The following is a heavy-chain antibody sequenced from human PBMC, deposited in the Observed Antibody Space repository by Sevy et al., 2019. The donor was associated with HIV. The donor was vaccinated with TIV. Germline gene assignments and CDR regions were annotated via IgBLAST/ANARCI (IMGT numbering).Heavy chain of an antibody. CDR1: GGTFSSYA. CDR3: AREGIAAAGSGRYFDY. D-gene: IGHD6-13*01. CDR2: IIPIFGTA. V-gene: IGHV1-69*13. J-gene: IGHJ4*02. Sequence: ASVKVSCKASGGTFSSYAISWVRQAPGQGLEWMGRIIPIFGTANYAQKFQGRVTITADESTSTAYMELSSLRSEDTAVYYCAREGIAAAGSGRYFDYWGQGTLVTVSS.